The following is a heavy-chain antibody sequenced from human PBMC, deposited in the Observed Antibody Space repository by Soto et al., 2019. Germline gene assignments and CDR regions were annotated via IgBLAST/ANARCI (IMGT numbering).Heavy chain of an antibody. CDR1: GFTFSSYG. CDR3: ARDRIGYYYYVDA. Sequence: GGSLRLSCAASGFTFSSYGMHWVRQAPGKGLEWVAVIWYDGSNTYYADSVKGRFTISRDNSTNTLYLQMNSLRDEEMAVYYCARDRIGYYYYVDAWGQGTPVTVSS. CDR2: IWYDGSNT. V-gene: IGHV3-33*01. J-gene: IGHJ6*03.